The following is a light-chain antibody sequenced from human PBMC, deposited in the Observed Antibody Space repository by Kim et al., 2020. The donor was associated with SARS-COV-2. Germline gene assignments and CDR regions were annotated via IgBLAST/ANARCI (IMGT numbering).Light chain of an antibody. CDR2: QDS. Sequence: VSPGQTASITCSGDKLGDKFACWYQQRPGQSPVLVIYQDSKRPSGIPERFSGSNSGNTATLTISGTQAMDEADYYCQAWDSSTGVFGGGTQLTVL. CDR3: QAWDSSTGV. J-gene: IGLJ3*02. V-gene: IGLV3-1*01. CDR1: KLGDKF.